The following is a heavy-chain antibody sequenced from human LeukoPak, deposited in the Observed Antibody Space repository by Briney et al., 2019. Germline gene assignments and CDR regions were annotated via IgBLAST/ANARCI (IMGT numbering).Heavy chain of an antibody. V-gene: IGHV1-8*03. CDR1: GYTFTSYD. D-gene: IGHD4-17*01. CDR2: MNPNSGNT. CDR3: ARAPGDQGAFDI. Sequence: ASVKVSCKASGYTFTSYDINWVRQATGQGLEWMGWMNPNSGNTGYAQKFQGRVTITRNTSISTAYMEVSRLRSDDTAVYYCARAPGDQGAFDIWGQGTMVTVSS. J-gene: IGHJ3*02.